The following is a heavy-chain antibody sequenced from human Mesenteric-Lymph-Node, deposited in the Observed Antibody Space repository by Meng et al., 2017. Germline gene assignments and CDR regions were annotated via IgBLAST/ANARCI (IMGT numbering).Heavy chain of an antibody. CDR1: GFTFSSYT. V-gene: IGHV3-30*07. Sequence: GGSLRLSCAASGFTFSSYTVHWVRQAPGKGLEWVALISYDGSYKSYADSVKGRFTISRDNSKNTLYLQMNSLRAEDTALYYCARDVVGGYGDYGDYWGQGTLVTVSS. CDR3: ARDVVGGYGDYGDY. J-gene: IGHJ4*02. CDR2: ISYDGSYK. D-gene: IGHD4-17*01.